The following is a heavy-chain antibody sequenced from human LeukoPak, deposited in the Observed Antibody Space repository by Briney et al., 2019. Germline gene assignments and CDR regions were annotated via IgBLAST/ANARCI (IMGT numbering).Heavy chain of an antibody. CDR1: GFSVSNYW. Sequence: PGGSLRLSCAASGFSVSNYWMHWVRQAPGKGLVWVSRINVDGSVTSYADSVKGRFTISRDRARNTLDLQMNSLRPEDTAVYYCARDFVGDQDFWGQGTLVTVSS. V-gene: IGHV3-74*01. J-gene: IGHJ4*02. CDR3: ARDFVGDQDF. CDR2: INVDGSVT. D-gene: IGHD2-21*01.